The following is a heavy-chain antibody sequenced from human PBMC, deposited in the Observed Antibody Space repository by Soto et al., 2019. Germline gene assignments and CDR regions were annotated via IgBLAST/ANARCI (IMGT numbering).Heavy chain of an antibody. CDR1: GFSFSISP. CDR3: ARDPKTSGGQHWAFNYFDS. CDR2: ISYDGTNK. J-gene: IGHJ4*02. D-gene: IGHD7-27*01. Sequence: GGSLRLSCAASGFSFSISPMHWVRQAPGKGPKWVALISYDGTNKFYADSVQGRFTISRDNSKSTLYLQVDSLRPEDAAVYYCARDPKTSGGQHWAFNYFDSWGQGTLVTVSS. V-gene: IGHV3-30-3*01.